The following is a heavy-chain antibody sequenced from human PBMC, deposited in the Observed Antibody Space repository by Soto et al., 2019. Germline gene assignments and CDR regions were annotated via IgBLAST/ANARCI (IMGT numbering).Heavy chain of an antibody. J-gene: IGHJ6*02. CDR1: GFTFSSYA. CDR3: AREWIAVAGSYYGMDV. Sequence: PGGSLRLSCAASGFTFSSYAMHWVRQAPGKGLEWVAVISYDGSNKYYADSVKGRFTISRDNSKNTLYLQMNSLRAEDTAAYYCAREWIAVAGSYYGMDVWGQGTTVTVSS. V-gene: IGHV3-30-3*01. CDR2: ISYDGSNK. D-gene: IGHD6-19*01.